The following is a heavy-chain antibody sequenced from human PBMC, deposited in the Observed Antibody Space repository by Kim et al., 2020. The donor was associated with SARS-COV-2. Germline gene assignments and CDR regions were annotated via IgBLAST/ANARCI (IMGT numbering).Heavy chain of an antibody. J-gene: IGHJ5*02. D-gene: IGHD3-10*01. CDR1: GGSFSGYY. Sequence: SETLSLTCAVYGGSFSGYYWSWIRQPPGKGLEWIGEINHSGSTNYNPSLKSRVTISVDTSKNQFSLKLSSVTAADTAVYYCARGLMVRGVIIFRRGNWFDPWGQGTLVTVSS. CDR2: INHSGST. V-gene: IGHV4-34*01. CDR3: ARGLMVRGVIIFRRGNWFDP.